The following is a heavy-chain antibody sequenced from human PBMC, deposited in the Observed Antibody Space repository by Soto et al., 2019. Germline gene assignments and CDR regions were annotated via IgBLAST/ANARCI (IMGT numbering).Heavy chain of an antibody. CDR2: INAGNGNT. Sequence: QVQLVQSGAEVKKPGASVKVSCKASGYTFTSYAMHWVRQAPGQRLEWMGWINAGNGNTKYSQKFQGRVTITRDTSASTAYMEVSSLRSEDTAVYYCARDEGWELPTQGLDYWGQGTLVTVSS. CDR1: GYTFTSYA. D-gene: IGHD2-15*01. V-gene: IGHV1-3*01. CDR3: ARDEGWELPTQGLDY. J-gene: IGHJ4*02.